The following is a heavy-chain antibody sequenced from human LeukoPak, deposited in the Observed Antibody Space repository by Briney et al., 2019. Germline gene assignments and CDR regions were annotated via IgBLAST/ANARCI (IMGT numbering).Heavy chain of an antibody. V-gene: IGHV3-33*01. Sequence: GGSLRLSCAAFGFTFNNYAMHWVRQAPGKGPRWVAVIWYDGSNEYYADSVKGRFTISRDNSKNTLYLQMNSLRAEDTAVYYCAREPWVPPYYYFGMDVWGQGTTVTVSS. J-gene: IGHJ6*02. D-gene: IGHD1-26*01. CDR2: IWYDGSNE. CDR1: GFTFNNYA. CDR3: AREPWVPPYYYFGMDV.